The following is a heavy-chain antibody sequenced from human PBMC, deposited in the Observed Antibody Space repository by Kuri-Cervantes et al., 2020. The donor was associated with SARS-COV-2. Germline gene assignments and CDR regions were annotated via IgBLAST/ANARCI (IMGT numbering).Heavy chain of an antibody. CDR1: GFTFSSYA. CDR3: ARDHRIAVAALDY. Sequence: GESLKISCAASGFTFSSYAMHWVRQAPGKGLEWVAVISYDGSNKYYADTVKGRFTISRDNSKNTLYLQMNSLRAEDTAVYYCARDHRIAVAALDYRGQGTLVTVSS. CDR2: ISYDGSNK. J-gene: IGHJ4*02. V-gene: IGHV3-30-3*01. D-gene: IGHD6-19*01.